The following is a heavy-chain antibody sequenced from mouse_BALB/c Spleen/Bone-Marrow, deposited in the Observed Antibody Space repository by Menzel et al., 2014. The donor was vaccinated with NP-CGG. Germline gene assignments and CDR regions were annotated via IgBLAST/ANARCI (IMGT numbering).Heavy chain of an antibody. V-gene: IGHV14-3*02. J-gene: IGHJ3*01. CDR1: GFNIKDTY. CDR3: AGDYSFTY. CDR2: IDPANGNT. Sequence: EVQLQQSGAELVSPRAPVRLSCTASGFNIKDTYIHWGMQRPEQGLEGIGRIDPANGNTKYDPKFQGKATITTDTSSNTASLQLSSLTSEDTAVYYCAGDYSFTYWGQGTLVTVSA. D-gene: IGHD1-1*01.